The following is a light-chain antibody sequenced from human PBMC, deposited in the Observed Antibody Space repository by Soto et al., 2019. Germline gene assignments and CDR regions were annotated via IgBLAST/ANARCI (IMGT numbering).Light chain of an antibody. CDR1: NIGSKS. J-gene: IGLJ3*02. V-gene: IGLV3-21*02. Sequence: SYELTQPPSVSVAPGQTARITCGGNNIGSKSVHWYQQKPGQAPVLVVYDASDRPSGIPERFSGSNSGNTATLTISRVEAGDEADYYSQVWDSSSDQPNWVFGGGTKLTVL. CDR3: QVWDSSSDQPNWV. CDR2: DAS.